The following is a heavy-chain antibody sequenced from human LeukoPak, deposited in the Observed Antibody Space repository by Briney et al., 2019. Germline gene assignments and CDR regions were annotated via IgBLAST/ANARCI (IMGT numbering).Heavy chain of an antibody. J-gene: IGHJ4*02. CDR2: IYYSGST. D-gene: IGHD4-23*01. Sequence: SETLSLTCTVSGDSSSSYCWSWIRQPPGKGLEWIGYIYYSGSTDYNPSLKNRVTISVDTSKNQFSLRLSSVTAADTAVYYCATLTSVVTPSYFDYWGLGILVTVSS. V-gene: IGHV4-59*08. CDR1: GDSSSSYC. CDR3: ATLTSVVTPSYFDY.